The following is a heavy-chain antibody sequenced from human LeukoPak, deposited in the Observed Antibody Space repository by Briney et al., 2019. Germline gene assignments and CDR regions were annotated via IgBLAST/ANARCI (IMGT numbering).Heavy chain of an antibody. V-gene: IGHV5-51*01. D-gene: IGHD6-19*01. CDR2: IQPGNSET. J-gene: IGHJ4*02. Sequence: GESLQISCKGFGYIFTNYWIGWVCQMPGKGLEWMGIIQPGNSETRYSPSFQGQVTISADKSISTAYLQWSSLKASDTALYYCARHPQSYDSGWYLFDYWGQGTLVTVSS. CDR3: ARHPQSYDSGWYLFDY. CDR1: GYIFTNYW.